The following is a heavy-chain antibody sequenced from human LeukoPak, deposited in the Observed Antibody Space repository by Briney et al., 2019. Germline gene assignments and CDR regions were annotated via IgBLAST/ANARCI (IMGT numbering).Heavy chain of an antibody. CDR1: GFTFSDYY. CDR2: ISSSGSTI. CDR3: ARDNSVGDNAWWFDP. D-gene: IGHD1-26*01. J-gene: IGHJ5*02. Sequence: NPGGSLRLSCAASGFTFSDYYMSWIRQAPGKGLEGVSYISSSGSTIYYADSVKGRFTISRDNAKNSLYLQMNSLRAEDTAVYYCARDNSVGDNAWWFDPWGQGTLVTVSS. V-gene: IGHV3-11*01.